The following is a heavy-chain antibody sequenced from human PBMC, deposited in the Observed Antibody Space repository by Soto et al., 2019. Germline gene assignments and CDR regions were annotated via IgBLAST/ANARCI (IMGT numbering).Heavy chain of an antibody. J-gene: IGHJ5*02. D-gene: IGHD6-6*01. Sequence: QVQLQEAGPGIVKPSEALAPPRNCSCWPLNSFFWTLIPPPPRKGLEWIGYIFYSGSTNYNPSLKSRVTISVDTSKNQFSLKLSSVTAADTAVYYCARHYSAYSSSDWFDPWGQGTLVTVSS. CDR1: CWPLNSFF. CDR3: ARHYSAYSSSDWFDP. V-gene: IGHV4-59*08. CDR2: IFYSGST.